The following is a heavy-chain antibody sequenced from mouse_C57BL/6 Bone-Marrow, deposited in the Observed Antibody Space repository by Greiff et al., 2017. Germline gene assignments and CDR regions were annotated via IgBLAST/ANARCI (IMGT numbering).Heavy chain of an antibody. V-gene: IGHV1-5*01. CDR2: IYPGNSDT. J-gene: IGHJ3*01. CDR3: TRGSNVPFAY. CDR1: GYTFTSYW. Sequence: VQLKESGTVLARPGASVKMSCKTSGYTFTSYWMPWVKQRPGQGLEWIGAIYPGNSDTSYNQKFKGKATLTAVTSASTAYMELSSLTNEDSAVYYCTRGSNVPFAYWGQGTLVTVAA. D-gene: IGHD2-5*01.